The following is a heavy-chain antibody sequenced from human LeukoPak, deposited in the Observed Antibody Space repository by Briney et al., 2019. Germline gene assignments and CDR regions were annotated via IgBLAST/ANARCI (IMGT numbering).Heavy chain of an antibody. Sequence: ASVKVSSKASGYTFTSYDINWVRQATGQGLEWMGWMNPNSGNTGYAQKFQGRVTMTRNTSISTAYMELSSLRSEDTAVYYCARGGSSWYQYYYYYMDVWGKGTTVTVSS. V-gene: IGHV1-8*01. CDR2: MNPNSGNT. D-gene: IGHD6-13*01. J-gene: IGHJ6*03. CDR3: ARGGSSWYQYYYYYMDV. CDR1: GYTFTSYD.